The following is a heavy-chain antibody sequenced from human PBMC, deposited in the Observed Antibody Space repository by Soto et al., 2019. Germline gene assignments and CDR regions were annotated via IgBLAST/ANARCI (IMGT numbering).Heavy chain of an antibody. CDR1: GYTFTGYY. D-gene: IGHD1-7*01. V-gene: IGHV1-2*02. Sequence: ASVKVSCKASGYTFTGYYMHWVRQAPGQGLEWMGWINPNSGGTNYAQKFQGRVTMTRDTSVSTAYMELSRLRSDDTAVYYCARELITGTTRGDAFDIWGQGTMVTVSS. CDR3: ARELITGTTRGDAFDI. CDR2: INPNSGGT. J-gene: IGHJ3*02.